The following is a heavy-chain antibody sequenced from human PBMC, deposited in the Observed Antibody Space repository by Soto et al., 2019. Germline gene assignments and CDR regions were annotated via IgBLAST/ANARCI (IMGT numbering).Heavy chain of an antibody. Sequence: AAVKVSCKASGYTFTAYYIHWVLQAPGQGLEWMGWIKPISGGANCAQKFQGRVTITADESTSTAYMELSSLRSEDTAVYYCARDRGVAAGYYYYYYGMDVWGQGTTVTVSS. CDR3: ARDRGVAAGYYYYYYGMDV. D-gene: IGHD6-13*01. V-gene: IGHV1-2*02. CDR2: IKPISGGA. J-gene: IGHJ6*02. CDR1: GYTFTAYY.